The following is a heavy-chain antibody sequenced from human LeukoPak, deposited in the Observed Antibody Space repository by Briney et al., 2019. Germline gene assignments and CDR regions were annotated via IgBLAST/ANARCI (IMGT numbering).Heavy chain of an antibody. CDR3: ARDQNSNGFDP. V-gene: IGHV4-59*01. Sequence: SETLSLTCTVSGGSISGSFWSWIRQPPGKGLEWIGYVYYSGSTNYNPSLKSRVTISVDTSKNQFSLKLSSVTAADTAVYYCARDQNSNGFDPWGQGTLVTVSS. D-gene: IGHD1/OR15-1a*01. CDR1: GGSISGSF. CDR2: VYYSGST. J-gene: IGHJ5*02.